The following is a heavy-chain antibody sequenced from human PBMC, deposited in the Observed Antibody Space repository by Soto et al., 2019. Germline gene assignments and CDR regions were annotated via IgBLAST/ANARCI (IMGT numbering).Heavy chain of an antibody. Sequence: SETLSLTCAVYGGSFSGYYWSWLRQHPGKGLEWIGEINHSGSPNYKPSLKSRVTISVDTSKNQFSLKMTSVTAADTAVYYCATANWSHHYFDPWGQGTLVTVSS. CDR1: GGSFSGYY. V-gene: IGHV4-34*01. J-gene: IGHJ5*02. CDR3: ATANWSHHYFDP. CDR2: INHSGSP. D-gene: IGHD1-1*01.